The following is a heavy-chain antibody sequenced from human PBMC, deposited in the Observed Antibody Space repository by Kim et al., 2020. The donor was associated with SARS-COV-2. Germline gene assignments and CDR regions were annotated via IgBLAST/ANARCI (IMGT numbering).Heavy chain of an antibody. CDR3: APDYYDSSGYPF. D-gene: IGHD3-22*01. J-gene: IGHJ4*02. V-gene: IGHV3-33*01. Sequence: YYADSVKGRFTISRENSKNTLYLQMNSLRAEDTAVYYCAPDYYDSSGYPFWGQGTLVTVSS.